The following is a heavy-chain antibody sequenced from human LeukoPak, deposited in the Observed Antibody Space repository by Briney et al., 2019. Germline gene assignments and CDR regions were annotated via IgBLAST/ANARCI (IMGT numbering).Heavy chain of an antibody. CDR2: IKSKTDGGTT. CDR1: GGSFSGYY. J-gene: IGHJ4*02. Sequence: PSETLSLTCAVYGGSFSGYYWSWIRQPPGKGLEWVGRIKSKTDGGTTDYAAPVKGRLTISRDDSKNTLYLQMNSLKTEDTAVYYCTTADIAVAGDYWGQGTLVTVSS. V-gene: IGHV3-15*01. CDR3: TTADIAVAGDY. D-gene: IGHD6-19*01.